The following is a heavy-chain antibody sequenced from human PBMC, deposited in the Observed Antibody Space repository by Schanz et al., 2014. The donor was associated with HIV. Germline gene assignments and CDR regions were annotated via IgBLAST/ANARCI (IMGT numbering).Heavy chain of an antibody. V-gene: IGHV3-23*04. CDR1: GFTVSNHY. J-gene: IGHJ1*01. CDR3: AKRGPYTGRYEYFQQ. D-gene: IGHD1-26*01. CDR2: VGYGGDNT. Sequence: VELVESGGGVVQPGGSLRLSCAASGFTVSNHYMSWVRLAPGKGLEWVSTVGYGGDNTYYADSVEGRFTISRDNSKNTVYLQMNSLRAEDTALYYCAKRGPYTGRYEYFQQWGQGTLVTVSS.